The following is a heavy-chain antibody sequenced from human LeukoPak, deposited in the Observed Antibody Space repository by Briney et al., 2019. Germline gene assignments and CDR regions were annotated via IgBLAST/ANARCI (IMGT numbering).Heavy chain of an antibody. CDR1: GGSISRDY. V-gene: IGHV4-59*08. J-gene: IGHJ3*02. Sequence: KPSETLSLTCTVSGGSISRDYWSWIRQSPGKGLEWIGYIYYSGSTNYNPSLKSRVTISVDTSKNQFSLKLSSVTAADTAVYYCARHSWYYYGSGMLHAFDIWGQGTMVTVSS. CDR3: ARHSWYYYGSGMLHAFDI. CDR2: IYYSGST. D-gene: IGHD3-10*01.